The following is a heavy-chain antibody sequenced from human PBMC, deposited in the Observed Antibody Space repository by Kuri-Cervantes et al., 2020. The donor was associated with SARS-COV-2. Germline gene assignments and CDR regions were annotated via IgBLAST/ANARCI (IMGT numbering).Heavy chain of an antibody. CDR1: GYTFNIYD. D-gene: IGHD3-22*01. CDR2: MNPNSGIT. Sequence: ASVKVSCKASGYTFNIYDIHWVRQATGQGLEWMGWMNPNSGITGYAQKFQGRVTMTRDTSITTAYMELSRLRSDDTAMYYCTSHHYDSNVSPVFDVWGQGTMVTVSS. CDR3: TSHHYDSNVSPVFDV. V-gene: IGHV1-8*02. J-gene: IGHJ3*01.